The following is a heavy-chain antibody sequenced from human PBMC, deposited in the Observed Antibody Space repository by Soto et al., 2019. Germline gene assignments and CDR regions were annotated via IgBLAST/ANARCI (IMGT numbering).Heavy chain of an antibody. CDR1: GFTFSSYA. V-gene: IGHV3-23*01. J-gene: IGHJ6*03. CDR2: ISGSGGST. D-gene: IGHD2-15*01. Sequence: HPGGSLRLSCAASGFTFSSYAMSWVRQAPGKGLEWVSAISGSGGSTYYADSVKGRFTISRDNSKNTLYLQMNSLRAEDTAVYYCAKDGGYCSGGSRYSKPYFYYYYLDVWGKGTTVTVSS. CDR3: AKDGGYCSGGSRYSKPYFYYYYLDV.